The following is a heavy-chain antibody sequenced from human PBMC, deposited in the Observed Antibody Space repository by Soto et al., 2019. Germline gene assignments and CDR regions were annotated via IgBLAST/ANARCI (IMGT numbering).Heavy chain of an antibody. CDR2: IIPIFGTA. CDR3: ARVQALGYYDSSGYYFDY. Sequence: QVQLVQSGAEVKKPGSSVKVSCKASGGTFSSYAISWVRQAPGQGLEWMGGIIPIFGTANYAQKFQARVTITADESTSTAYMELSSLRSEDTAVYYCARVQALGYYDSSGYYFDYWGQGTLVTVSS. D-gene: IGHD3-22*01. V-gene: IGHV1-69*01. J-gene: IGHJ4*02. CDR1: GGTFSSYA.